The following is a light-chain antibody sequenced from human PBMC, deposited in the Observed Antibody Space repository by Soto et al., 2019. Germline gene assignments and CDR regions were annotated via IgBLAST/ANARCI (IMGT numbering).Light chain of an antibody. CDR1: QGISSY. CDR2: AAS. J-gene: IGKJ3*01. CDR3: QQYYSSLFT. V-gene: IGKV1-8*01. Sequence: AIRMTQSPSSLSASTGDRVTITCRASQGISSYLAWYQQKPGKAPKLLIYAASTLQGGVPSRFSGSGSGTDFTLTISCLQAEDFATYYCQQYYSSLFTFGPGTKVDIK.